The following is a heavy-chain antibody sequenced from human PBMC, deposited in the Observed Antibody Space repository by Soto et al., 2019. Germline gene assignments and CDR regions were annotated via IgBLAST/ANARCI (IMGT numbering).Heavy chain of an antibody. CDR2: INHSGST. CDR1: GGSFSGYY. Sequence: PSETLSLTCAVYGGSFSGYYWSWIRQPPGKGLEWIGEINHSGSTNYNPSLKSRVTISVDTSKNQFSLKLSSATAADTAVYYCARAAIYYYYYGMDVWGQGTTVTVSS. CDR3: ARAAIYYYYYGMDV. J-gene: IGHJ6*02. V-gene: IGHV4-34*01. D-gene: IGHD6-25*01.